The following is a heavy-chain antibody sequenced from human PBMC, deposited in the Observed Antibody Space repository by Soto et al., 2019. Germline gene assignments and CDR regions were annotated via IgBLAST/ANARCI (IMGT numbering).Heavy chain of an antibody. Sequence: EVQLVEAGGGLVQPGGSLRLSCAASGLTFSNFRMYWVRQAPGTGLVWAAIISNDGRRTNHAGSGKGRLTISRDNAKSTFYLQYNSLRAEDTDLYYCARDTAGLSSWGQGTLVTVSS. V-gene: IGHV3-74*01. J-gene: IGHJ1*01. CDR1: GLTFSNFR. CDR2: ISNDGRRT. CDR3: ARDTAGLSS. D-gene: IGHD2-21*02.